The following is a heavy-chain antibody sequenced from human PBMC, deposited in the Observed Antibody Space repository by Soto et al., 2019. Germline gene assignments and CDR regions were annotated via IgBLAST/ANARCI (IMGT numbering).Heavy chain of an antibody. CDR1: GGGNLRDYR. D-gene: IGHD2-21*01. Sequence: QVQLVQSGAEVKEPGSSVKVSCKASGGGNLRDYRTTWVRRAPGQGLEWMGGIIPKLGSANYAQNFQGRVTVTADESTNTVYMELRSLRSDDTAVYYCALGGDGYNFGAVYWCQGTPVTVSS. CDR3: ALGGDGYNFGAVY. CDR2: IIPKLGSA. J-gene: IGHJ4*02. V-gene: IGHV1-69*01.